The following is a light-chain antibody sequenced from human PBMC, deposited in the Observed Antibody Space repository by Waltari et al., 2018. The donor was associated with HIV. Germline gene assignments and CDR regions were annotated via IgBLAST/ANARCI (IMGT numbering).Light chain of an antibody. CDR3: YSTDNSGTHIRV. CDR2: EDS. CDR1: ALPKKF. Sequence: SYELTQPPSVSVSPGQTARITCSGDALPKKFAYWYQQKSGQATVLVIYEDSKRPSGIPQRFSGSSSGTMATLTISGAQVADEADYYCYSTDNSGTHIRVFGGGTKLTVL. J-gene: IGLJ2*01. V-gene: IGLV3-10*01.